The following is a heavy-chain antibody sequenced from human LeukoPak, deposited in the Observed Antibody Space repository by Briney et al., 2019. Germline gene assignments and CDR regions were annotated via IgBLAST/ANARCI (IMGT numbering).Heavy chain of an antibody. CDR2: ISNSGSTI. Sequence: PGGSLRLSCAASGFIFSTYSMNWVRQASGKGLECVSYISNSGSTIYYADSVRGRFTISRDNAKNSLYLQMNSLRDEDTAVYYCARGYGAFDIWGQGTMVTVSS. V-gene: IGHV3-48*02. J-gene: IGHJ3*02. CDR1: GFIFSTYS. CDR3: ARGYGAFDI. D-gene: IGHD3-16*01.